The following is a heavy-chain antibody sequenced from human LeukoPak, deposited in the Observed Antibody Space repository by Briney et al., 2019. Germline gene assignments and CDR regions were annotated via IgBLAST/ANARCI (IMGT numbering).Heavy chain of an antibody. CDR2: IYYSGST. J-gene: IGHJ3*02. CDR1: GGYISSYY. Sequence: SETLSLTCTVSGGYISSYYWSWIRQPPGKGLEWIGYIYYSGSTNYNPSLKSRVTISVDTSKNQFSLKLSSVTAADTAVYYCARAGYSSSRYGHDAFDIWGQGTMVTVSS. CDR3: ARAGYSSSRYGHDAFDI. D-gene: IGHD6-13*01. V-gene: IGHV4-59*01.